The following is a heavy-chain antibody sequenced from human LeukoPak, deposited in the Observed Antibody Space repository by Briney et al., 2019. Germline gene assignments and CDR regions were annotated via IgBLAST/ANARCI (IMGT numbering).Heavy chain of an antibody. CDR2: ISWNSGSI. CDR1: GFTFDDYA. V-gene: IGHV3-9*01. Sequence: GGSLRLSCAASGFTFDDYAMHWVRQAPGKGLEWVSGISWNSGSIGYADSVKGRFTISRDNAKNSLYLQMNSLRAEDTALYYCAKDKAAARRGGHYYYYGMDVWGQGTTVTVSS. D-gene: IGHD6-13*01. J-gene: IGHJ6*02. CDR3: AKDKAAARRGGHYYYYGMDV.